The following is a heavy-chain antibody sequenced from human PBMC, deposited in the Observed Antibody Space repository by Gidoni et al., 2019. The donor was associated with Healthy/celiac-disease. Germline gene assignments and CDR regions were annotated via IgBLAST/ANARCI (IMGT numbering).Heavy chain of an antibody. V-gene: IGHV1-58*02. Sequence: QMQLVQSGPEVKKPGTSVKVSCKASGFTFTRSAMQWVRQARGQRLEWIGWIVVGSGNTNYAQKFQERVTITRDMSTSTAYMELSSLRSEDTAVYYCAAGSSSWPGGYYYGMDVWGQGTTVTVSS. D-gene: IGHD6-13*01. CDR1: GFTFTRSA. CDR3: AAGSSSWPGGYYYGMDV. J-gene: IGHJ6*02. CDR2: IVVGSGNT.